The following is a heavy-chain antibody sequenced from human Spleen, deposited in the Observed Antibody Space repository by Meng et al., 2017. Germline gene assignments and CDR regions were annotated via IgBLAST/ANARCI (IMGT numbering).Heavy chain of an antibody. CDR3: VKHSSDWSLDS. CDR2: IHPSGNA. CDR1: GYTYTNYQ. V-gene: IGHV1-18*01. J-gene: IGHJ4*02. D-gene: IGHD6-19*01. Sequence: QVQLVQSGAEVKKPGASVKVSCKSSGYTYTNYQMDWVRQAPGQGLEWMGWIHPSGNANYAQKFQGRVTMTTDTSTTTAYMELRRLRSDDSALYYCVKHSSDWSLDSWGQGTLVTVSS.